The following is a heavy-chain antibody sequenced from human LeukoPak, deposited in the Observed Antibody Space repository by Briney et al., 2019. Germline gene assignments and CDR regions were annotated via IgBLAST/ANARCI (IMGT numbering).Heavy chain of an antibody. CDR2: IIPIFGTA. V-gene: IGHV1-69*13. D-gene: IGHD3-22*01. CDR1: GGTFSSYA. Sequence: GASVKVSCKASGGTFSSYAISWVRQAPGQGLEWMGGIIPIFGTANYAQKFQGRVTITADESTSTAYMELSSLRSEDTAVYYCARVRNYYDSSGYVLDYWGQGTLVTVSS. J-gene: IGHJ4*02. CDR3: ARVRNYYDSSGYVLDY.